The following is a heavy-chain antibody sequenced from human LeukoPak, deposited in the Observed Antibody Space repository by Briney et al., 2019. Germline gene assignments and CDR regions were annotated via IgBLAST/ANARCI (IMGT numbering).Heavy chain of an antibody. CDR3: ARIAVAGTLLDY. V-gene: IGHV4-39*01. J-gene: IGHJ4*02. D-gene: IGHD6-19*01. CDR1: GGSISSSSYY. Sequence: SETLSLTCTVSGGSISSSSYYWGWIRQPPGKGLEWIGSIYYSGITYYNPSLKSRVTISVDTSKNHFSLKLSSVTAADTAVYYCARIAVAGTLLDYWGQGTLVTVSS. CDR2: IYYSGIT.